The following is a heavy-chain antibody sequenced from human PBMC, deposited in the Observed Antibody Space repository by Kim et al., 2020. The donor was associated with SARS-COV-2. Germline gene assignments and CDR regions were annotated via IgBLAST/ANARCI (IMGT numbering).Heavy chain of an antibody. J-gene: IGHJ5*02. D-gene: IGHD3-10*01. Sequence: DYAAPVKGRFTIARDDSKNTLYLQMNSLKTEDTAVYYCTTDVLLWFGEFPWGQGTLVTVSS. V-gene: IGHV3-15*01. CDR3: TTDVLLWFGEFP.